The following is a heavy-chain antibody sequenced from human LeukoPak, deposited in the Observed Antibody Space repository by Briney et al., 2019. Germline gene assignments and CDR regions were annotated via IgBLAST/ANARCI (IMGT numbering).Heavy chain of an antibody. CDR3: ARVGYYDSSAYYSAFDI. J-gene: IGHJ3*02. Sequence: PGGSLRLSCAASGFTVSSNYMSWVRQAPGQGLEWVSVIYSGGTTHYADSVKGRFTISRDNSKDTLYLQMNSLRVEDTAVYYCARVGYYDSSAYYSAFDIWGQGTMVTVSS. CDR2: IYSGGTT. CDR1: GFTVSSNY. V-gene: IGHV3-66*01. D-gene: IGHD3-22*01.